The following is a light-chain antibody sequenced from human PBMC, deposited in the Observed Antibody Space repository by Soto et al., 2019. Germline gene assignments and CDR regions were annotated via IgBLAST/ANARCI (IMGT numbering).Light chain of an antibody. CDR2: DAS. J-gene: IGKJ1*01. CDR1: QSVSSN. CDR3: QQHSHWPPWT. Sequence: EIVMTRSPATLSVSPGERATLSCRASQSVSSNLAWYQQKPGQAPRLLIYDASNRATGIPARFSGSGSGTDFTLTISNLEPEDFAVYYCQQHSHWPPWTFGQGTKVDIK. V-gene: IGKV3-11*01.